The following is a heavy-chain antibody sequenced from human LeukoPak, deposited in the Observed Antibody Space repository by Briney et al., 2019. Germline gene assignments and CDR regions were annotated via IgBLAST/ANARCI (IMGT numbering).Heavy chain of an antibody. CDR2: ISYDGSNK. CDR1: GFTFSSYA. V-gene: IGHV3-30*18. D-gene: IGHD5-18*01. Sequence: GRSLRLSCAASGFTFSSYAMHWVRQAPGKGLAWVTVISYDGSNKYYADSVKGRFTISRDNSKNTLYLQMNSLRAEDTAVYYCAKCESLRSPQLWDYYYGMDVWGQGTTVTVSS. CDR3: AKCESLRSPQLWDYYYGMDV. J-gene: IGHJ6*02.